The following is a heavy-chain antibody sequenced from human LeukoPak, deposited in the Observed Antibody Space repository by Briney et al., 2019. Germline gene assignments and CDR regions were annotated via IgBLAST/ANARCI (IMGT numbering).Heavy chain of an antibody. CDR1: GGSFSGYY. CDR3: AVSSGWSNFDY. J-gene: IGHJ4*02. CDR2: INYVGSI. D-gene: IGHD6-19*01. Sequence: SETLSLTCGVYGGSFSGYYWTWIRQSPGKGLEWIGEINYVGSINYNPSLKSRVTISVDTSKSQFSLKLSSVTAADTAVYYCAVSSGWSNFDYWGQGTLVTVSS. V-gene: IGHV4-34*01.